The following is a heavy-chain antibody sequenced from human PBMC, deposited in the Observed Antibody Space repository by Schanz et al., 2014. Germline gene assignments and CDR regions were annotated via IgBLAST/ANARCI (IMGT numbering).Heavy chain of an antibody. Sequence: EVHLLESGGGLVQPGGSLRLSCAASGFTFSSYAMSWARQTPGKGLEWVSGINWNGGSTGYADSVKGRFTISRDNAKNSLYLQMNSLRAEDTALYYCARDSGSSSSCPSDYWGQGTLVTVSS. D-gene: IGHD6-6*01. J-gene: IGHJ4*02. CDR2: INWNGGST. CDR3: ARDSGSSSSCPSDY. V-gene: IGHV3-20*04. CDR1: GFTFSSYA.